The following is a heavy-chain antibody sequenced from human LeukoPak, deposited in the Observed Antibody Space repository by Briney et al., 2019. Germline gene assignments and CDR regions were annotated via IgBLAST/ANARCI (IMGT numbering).Heavy chain of an antibody. V-gene: IGHV3-7*01. CDR3: ARAGLGSGYHGGFDY. D-gene: IGHD3-22*01. J-gene: IGHJ4*02. Sequence: PGGSLRLSCAVSGFAFRSYWMSWVPQSPGKGLGWVGNIKQDGSEKYYVDSVKGRFTISRDNAKNSLYLQMNSVRAEDTAVYYCARAGLGSGYHGGFDYWGQGSLVTVSS. CDR2: IKQDGSEK. CDR1: GFAFRSYW.